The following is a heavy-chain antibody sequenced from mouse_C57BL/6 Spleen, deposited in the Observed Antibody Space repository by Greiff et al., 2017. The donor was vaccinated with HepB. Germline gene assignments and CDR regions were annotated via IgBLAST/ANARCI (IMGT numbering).Heavy chain of an antibody. CDR1: GYSITSGYY. CDR3: ESNSSYWYIDV. D-gene: IGHD1-1*01. V-gene: IGHV3-6*01. J-gene: IGHJ1*03. Sequence: EESGPGLVKPSQSLSLTCSVTGYSITSGYYWNWIRQFPGNKLEWMGYISYDGSNNYNPSLKNRISITRDTSKNQFFLKLNSVTTEDTATYYGESNSSYWYIDVWGTGTTVTVSS. CDR2: ISYDGSN.